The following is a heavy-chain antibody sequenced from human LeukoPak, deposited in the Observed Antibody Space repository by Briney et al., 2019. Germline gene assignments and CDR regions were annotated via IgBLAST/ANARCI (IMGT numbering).Heavy chain of an antibody. CDR2: FDPEDGET. CDR1: GYTLTELS. J-gene: IGHJ6*02. V-gene: IGHV1-24*01. Sequence: ASVKVSFKVSGYTLTELSMHWVRQAPGKGLEWMGGFDPEDGETIYAQKFQGRVTMTEDTSTDTAYMELSSLRSEDTAVYYCATDRGYSGYDLRNYYGMDVWGQGTTVSVSS. D-gene: IGHD5-12*01. CDR3: ATDRGYSGYDLRNYYGMDV.